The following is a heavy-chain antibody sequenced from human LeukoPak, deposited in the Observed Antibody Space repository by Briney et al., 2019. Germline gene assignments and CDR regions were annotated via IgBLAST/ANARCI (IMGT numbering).Heavy chain of an antibody. V-gene: IGHV3-30*02. CDR1: GFTFSSYG. CDR2: IRYDGSNK. J-gene: IGHJ4*02. D-gene: IGHD6-19*01. CDR3: AKEQWLAPHYFDY. Sequence: GGSLRLSCAASGFTFSSYGMHWVRQAPGKGLEWVAFIRYDGSNKYYADSVKGRFTISRDNSKNTLYLQMNSLRAEDTAVYYCAKEQWLAPHYFDYWGQGTLVTASS.